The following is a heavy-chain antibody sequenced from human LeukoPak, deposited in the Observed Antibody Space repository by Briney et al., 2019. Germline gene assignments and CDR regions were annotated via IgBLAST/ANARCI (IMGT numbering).Heavy chain of an antibody. CDR2: ISSSSSTI. CDR1: GFTFSSDS. D-gene: IGHD3-10*01. V-gene: IGHV3-48*02. CDR3: ARAHGSGSYYPYYYYYMDV. Sequence: PGGSLRLSCAASGFTFSSDSMNWVRQAPGKGLEWVSYISSSSSTIYYADSVKGRFTISRDNAKNSLYLQMNSLRDEDTAVYYCARAHGSGSYYPYYYYYMDVWGKGTTVTVSS. J-gene: IGHJ6*03.